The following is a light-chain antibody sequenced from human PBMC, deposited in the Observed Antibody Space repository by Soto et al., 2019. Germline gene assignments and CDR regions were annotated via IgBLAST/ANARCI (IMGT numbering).Light chain of an antibody. Sequence: EIVMTQSPATLSVSPGETATLCYRASQSIYNDLAWYQQKPGQPPRLLIYGASSRATGIPGRFSGSGSGTDFTLTISRLEPEDFAVYYRQQYGTSPTFGQGTRLEIK. CDR3: QQYGTSPT. V-gene: IGKV3-20*01. CDR1: QSIYND. CDR2: GAS. J-gene: IGKJ5*01.